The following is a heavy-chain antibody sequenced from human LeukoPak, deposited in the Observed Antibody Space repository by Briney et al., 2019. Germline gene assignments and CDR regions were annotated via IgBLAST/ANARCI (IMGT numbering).Heavy chain of an antibody. D-gene: IGHD3-10*01. J-gene: IGHJ5*02. CDR1: GYSISSGYY. CDR2: IYYSGST. V-gene: IGHV4-61*01. CDR3: ARVVTMVRGAHNWFDP. Sequence: PSETLSLTCAVSGYSISSGYYWGWIRQPPGKGLEWIGYIYYSGSTNYNPSLKSRVTISVDTSKNQFSLKLSSVTAADTAVYYCARVVTMVRGAHNWFDPWGQGTLVTVSS.